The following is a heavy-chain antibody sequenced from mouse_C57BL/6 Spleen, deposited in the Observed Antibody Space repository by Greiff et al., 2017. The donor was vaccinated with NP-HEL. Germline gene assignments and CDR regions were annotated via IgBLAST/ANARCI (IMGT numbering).Heavy chain of an antibody. J-gene: IGHJ2*01. CDR2: IYPGSGST. V-gene: IGHV1-55*01. CDR1: GYTFTSYW. Sequence: QLQQPGAELVKPGASVKMSCKASGYTFTSYWITWVKQRPGQGLEWIGDIYPGSGSTNYNEKFKSKATLTVDTSSSTAYMQLSSLTSEDSAVYYCARELGRRGYFDYWGQGTTLTVSS. CDR3: ARELGRRGYFDY. D-gene: IGHD4-1*01.